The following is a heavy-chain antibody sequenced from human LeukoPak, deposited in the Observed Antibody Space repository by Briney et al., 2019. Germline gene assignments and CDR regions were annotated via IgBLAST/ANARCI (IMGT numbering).Heavy chain of an antibody. J-gene: IGHJ5*02. D-gene: IGHD2-2*01. CDR1: GGSISSSNW. Sequence: SETLSLTCAVSGGSISSSNWWSWVRQPPGKGLEWIGEIYHSGSTNYNPSLKSRVTISVDKPKNQFSLKLSSVTAADTAVYYCTGEPAAMSAESFDPWGQGTLVTVSS. CDR3: TGEPAAMSAESFDP. CDR2: IYHSGST. V-gene: IGHV4-4*02.